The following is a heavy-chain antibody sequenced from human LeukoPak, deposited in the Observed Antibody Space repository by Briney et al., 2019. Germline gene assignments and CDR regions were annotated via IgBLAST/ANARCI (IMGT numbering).Heavy chain of an antibody. Sequence: ASVKVSCKASGYTFTGYYMHWVRQAPGQGLEWMGWINPNSGGTNYAQKFQGRVTMTRDTSISTAYMELSRLRSDDTAVYYCARDGGSSGWRPFDYWGQGTLVTVSS. V-gene: IGHV1-2*02. J-gene: IGHJ4*02. D-gene: IGHD6-19*01. CDR1: GYTFTGYY. CDR3: ARDGGSSGWRPFDY. CDR2: INPNSGGT.